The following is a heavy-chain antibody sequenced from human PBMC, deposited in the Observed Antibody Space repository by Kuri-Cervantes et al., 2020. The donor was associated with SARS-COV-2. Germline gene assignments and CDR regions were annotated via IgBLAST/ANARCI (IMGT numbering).Heavy chain of an antibody. CDR3: ARSIEMVPGLYTLKGNYYYYSYMDV. J-gene: IGHJ6*03. CDR1: GYTFTSYY. CDR2: ISAYNGNT. V-gene: IGHV1-18*04. D-gene: IGHD5-24*01. Sequence: ASVKVSCKASGYTFTSYYMHWVRQAPGQGLEWMGWISAYNGNTNYARKLQGRVTMTTDTSTSTAYMELRSLRSDDTAVYYCARSIEMVPGLYTLKGNYYYYSYMDVWGKGTTVTVSS.